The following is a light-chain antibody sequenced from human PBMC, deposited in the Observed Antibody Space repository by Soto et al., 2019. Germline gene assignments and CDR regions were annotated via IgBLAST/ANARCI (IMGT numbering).Light chain of an antibody. CDR2: GAS. CDR1: QTISND. CDR3: QQNNKWPPVT. V-gene: IGKV3-15*01. Sequence: EVVMTQSPATVSVSPGEGVTLSCRASQTISNDLAWYQQKPGQAPRLLIYGASTSATGVPARFSGGGSGTEIALTIRSLQYEDFAFYYCQQNNKWPPVTFGGGPNEQI. J-gene: IGKJ4*01.